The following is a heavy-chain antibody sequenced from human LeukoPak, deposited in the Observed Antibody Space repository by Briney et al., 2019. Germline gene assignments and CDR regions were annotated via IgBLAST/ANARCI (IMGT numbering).Heavy chain of an antibody. CDR3: ARCGTDDSSGYYRCDY. CDR1: GGSISSYY. CDR2: IYTSGST. Sequence: SETLSLTCTVSGGSISSYYWSWIRQPAGKGLEWIGRIYTSGSTNYNPSLKSRVTMSVDTSKNQFSLKLSSVTAADTAVYYCARCGTDDSSGYYRCDYWGQGTLVTVSS. J-gene: IGHJ4*02. V-gene: IGHV4-4*07. D-gene: IGHD3-22*01.